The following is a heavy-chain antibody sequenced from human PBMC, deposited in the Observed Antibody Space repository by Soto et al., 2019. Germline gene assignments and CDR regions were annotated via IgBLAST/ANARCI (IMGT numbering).Heavy chain of an antibody. CDR2: INSDGSST. V-gene: IGHV3-74*01. CDR1: GFTFSSYW. Sequence: GGSLRLSCAASGFTFSSYWMHWVRQAPGKGLVWVSRINSDGSSTSYADSVKGRFTISRDNAKNTLYLQMNSLRAEDTAVYYGARDKEQLAHAFDIWGQGTRVTVSS. CDR3: ARDKEQLAHAFDI. J-gene: IGHJ3*02. D-gene: IGHD6-6*01.